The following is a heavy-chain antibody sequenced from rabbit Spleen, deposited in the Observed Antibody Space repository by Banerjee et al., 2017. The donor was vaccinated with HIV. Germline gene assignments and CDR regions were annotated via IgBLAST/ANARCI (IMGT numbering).Heavy chain of an antibody. J-gene: IGHJ6*01. D-gene: IGHD4-1*01. CDR3: ARDLPGVIGWNFGW. CDR2: IYTGSSGST. Sequence: QSLEESGGDLVKPGASLTLTCTASGFSFSSSHYMCWVRQAPGKGLEWIACIYTGSSGSTYYASWAKGRFTISKTSSTTVTLQMTSLTAADTATYFCARDLPGVIGWNFGWWGPGTLVTVS. CDR1: GFSFSSSHY. V-gene: IGHV1S40*01.